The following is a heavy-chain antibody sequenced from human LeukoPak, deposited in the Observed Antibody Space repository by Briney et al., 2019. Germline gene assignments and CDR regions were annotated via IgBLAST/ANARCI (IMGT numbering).Heavy chain of an antibody. CDR2: IKSKTDGGTT. Sequence: GGSLRLSCAASGFTFSNAWMSWVRQAPGKGLEWVGRIKSKTDGGTTDYAAPVKGRFTISRDDSKNTLYLRMNSLKTEDTAVYYCTEGYCTNGVCSSLDYWGQGTLVTVSS. J-gene: IGHJ4*02. D-gene: IGHD2-8*01. CDR1: GFTFSNAW. V-gene: IGHV3-15*01. CDR3: TEGYCTNGVCSSLDY.